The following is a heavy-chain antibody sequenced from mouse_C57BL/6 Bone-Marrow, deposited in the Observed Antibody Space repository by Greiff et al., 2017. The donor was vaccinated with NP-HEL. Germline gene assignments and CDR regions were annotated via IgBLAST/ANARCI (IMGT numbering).Heavy chain of an antibody. V-gene: IGHV5-9-1*02. J-gene: IGHJ2*01. CDR2: ISSGGDYI. CDR3: TRGYLRYYSYYFDY. D-gene: IGHD1-1*01. Sequence: DVHLVESGEGLVKPGGSLKLSCAASGFTFSSYAMSWVRQTPEKRLEWVAYISSGGDYIYYADTVKGRFTISRDNARNTLYLQMSSLKSEDTAMYYCTRGYLRYYSYYFDYWGQGTTLTVSS. CDR1: GFTFSSYA.